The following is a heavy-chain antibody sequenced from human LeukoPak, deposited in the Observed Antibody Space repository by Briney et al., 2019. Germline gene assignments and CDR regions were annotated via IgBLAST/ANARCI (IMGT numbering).Heavy chain of an antibody. CDR3: ARRSVAGATTGYYYDS. D-gene: IGHD1-26*01. CDR2: INWNGDNP. CDR1: GFTFEDYG. Sequence: GGSLRLSCEASGFTFEDYGMTWVRQRPGKGLEYVCEINWNGDNPVYENSLRGRFTISRDNAKNSVYLQMSSLRVDDTAFYYCARRSVAGATTGYYYDSWGQGTLVTVSS. J-gene: IGHJ4*02. V-gene: IGHV3-20*04.